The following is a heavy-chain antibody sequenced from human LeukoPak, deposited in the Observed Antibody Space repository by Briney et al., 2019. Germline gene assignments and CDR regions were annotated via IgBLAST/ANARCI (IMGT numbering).Heavy chain of an antibody. Sequence: GGSLRLSCAASGFTLSSYAMHWVRQAPGKGLEWVAAISYDGSNRYYADSVKGRFTISRDNSKNTLYLQMNSLRTEDTAVYYCVRLTAAGRRPDFDYWGQGTLVTVSS. CDR1: GFTLSSYA. CDR2: ISYDGSNR. D-gene: IGHD6-13*01. CDR3: VRLTAAGRRPDFDY. V-gene: IGHV3-30*04. J-gene: IGHJ4*02.